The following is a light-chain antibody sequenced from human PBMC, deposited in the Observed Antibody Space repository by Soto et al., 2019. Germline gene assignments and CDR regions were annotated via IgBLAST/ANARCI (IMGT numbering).Light chain of an antibody. V-gene: IGLV1-40*01. Sequence: QSVLTQPPSVSGAPGQRVTLSCTGSRSNIGAGYDVHWYQQLPGTAPKLLIYGNSNRPSGVPDRFSGSKSGTSASLAITGLQAEDEADYHCCSYTGNTTPVFGGGTKVTVL. J-gene: IGLJ3*02. CDR3: CSYTGNTTPV. CDR2: GNS. CDR1: RSNIGAGYD.